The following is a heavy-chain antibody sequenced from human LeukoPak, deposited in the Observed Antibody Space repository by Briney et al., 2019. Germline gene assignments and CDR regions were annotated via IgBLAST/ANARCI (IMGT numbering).Heavy chain of an antibody. Sequence: GRSLRLSCAASGFIFDDHAMHWVRQAPGKGLEWISTITWNSAIIDYADSVKGRFTISRDNSKNTLYLQMNSLRAEDTAVYYCAKGQYLFDYWGQGTLVTVSS. J-gene: IGHJ4*02. D-gene: IGHD2-2*01. CDR2: ITWNSAII. CDR1: GFIFDDHA. V-gene: IGHV3-9*01. CDR3: AKGQYLFDY.